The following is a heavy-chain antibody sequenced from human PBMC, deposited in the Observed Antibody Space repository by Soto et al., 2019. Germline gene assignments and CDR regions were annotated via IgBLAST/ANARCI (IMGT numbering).Heavy chain of an antibody. CDR1: GGSISSSSYY. CDR2: IYYSGST. Sequence: SLTCTVSGGSISSSSYYWGWIRQPPGKGLEWIGSIYYSGSTYYNPSLKSRVTISVDTSKNQFSLKLSSVTAADTAVYYCARLVSSWYYFDYWGQGXLVTVSS. CDR3: ARLVSSWYYFDY. V-gene: IGHV4-39*01. D-gene: IGHD6-13*01. J-gene: IGHJ4*02.